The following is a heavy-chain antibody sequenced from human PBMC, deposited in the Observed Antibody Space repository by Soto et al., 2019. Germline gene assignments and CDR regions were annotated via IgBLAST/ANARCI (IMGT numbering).Heavy chain of an antibody. CDR1: GQSFSGHS. V-gene: IGHV4-34*01. CDR2: INESGST. J-gene: IGHJ4*02. D-gene: IGHD1-1*01. CDR3: ARGSGIVALPGELEDVNYDY. Sequence: QVQLQQWGAGLVKPSETLSLSCAVYGQSFSGHSWAWIRQSPGKGLEWIGEINESGSTYYNPSLKSRVSISADTSKIQFSLKLSSVSAADTAVYFCARGSGIVALPGELEDVNYDYWGQGTLVNVSS.